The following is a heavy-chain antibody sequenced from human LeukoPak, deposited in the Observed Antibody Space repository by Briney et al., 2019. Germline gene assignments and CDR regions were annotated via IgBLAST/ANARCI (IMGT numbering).Heavy chain of an antibody. Sequence: GGSLRLSCAASGFTFSDFAMIWVRQSPGKKGLEWVSSIFQGGGEIHYADSVRGRFTISRDNSKSTLFLQMNSLRVEDTAVYYCALAAAASSFDYWGQGTLLTVSS. CDR1: GFTFSDFA. CDR3: ALAAAASSFDY. D-gene: IGHD2-15*01. J-gene: IGHJ4*02. CDR2: IFQGGGEI. V-gene: IGHV3-23*01.